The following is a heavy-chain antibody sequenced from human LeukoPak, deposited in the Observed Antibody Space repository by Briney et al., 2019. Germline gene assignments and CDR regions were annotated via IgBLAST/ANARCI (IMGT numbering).Heavy chain of an antibody. CDR3: VRGPYGSGISNWFDP. V-gene: IGHV4-59*01. Sequence: ASETLSLTCTVSGDSISGYSWSWIRQPPGKGLEWIGYIYYSGSTNYNPSLKSRVTMSVDTSKNKLSLKLSSVTAADTAVYYCVRGPYGSGISNWFDPWGQGTLVIVSS. J-gene: IGHJ5*02. CDR1: GDSISGYS. D-gene: IGHD3-10*01. CDR2: IYYSGST.